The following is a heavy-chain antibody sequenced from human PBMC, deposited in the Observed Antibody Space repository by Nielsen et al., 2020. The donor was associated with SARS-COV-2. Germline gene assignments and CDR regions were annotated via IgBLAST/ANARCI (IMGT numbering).Heavy chain of an antibody. V-gene: IGHV3-11*03. Sequence: GESLKISCAVSGFTFSDYYMSWIRQDPGKGLEWISFISEISSSTNYADSVKGRFTISRDNAKNSLYLQMNSLRAEDTVIYYCARIASGDWIYYFDSWGQGTLVTVSS. CDR3: ARIASGDWIYYFDS. D-gene: IGHD3-9*01. J-gene: IGHJ4*02. CDR1: GFTFSDYY. CDR2: ISEISSST.